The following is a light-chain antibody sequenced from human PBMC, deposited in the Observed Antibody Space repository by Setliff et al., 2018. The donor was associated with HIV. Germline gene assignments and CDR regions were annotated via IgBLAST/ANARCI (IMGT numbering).Light chain of an antibody. J-gene: IGLJ1*01. CDR2: EVT. Sequence: QSALTQPAPVSGSPGQSITISCTGTSSDVGNYNYISWFQQHPGKAPKLMIFEVTDRPSGVSNRFSGSKSGNTASLTISGLQAEDEADYYCSSYTTSDTVVFGSGTKVTVL. CDR1: SSDVGNYNY. V-gene: IGLV2-14*01. CDR3: SSYTTSDTVV.